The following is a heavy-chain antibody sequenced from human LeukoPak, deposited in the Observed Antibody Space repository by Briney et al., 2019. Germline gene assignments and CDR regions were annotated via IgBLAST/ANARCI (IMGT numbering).Heavy chain of an antibody. CDR2: LYPSGST. J-gene: IGHJ5*02. D-gene: IGHD4-17*01. V-gene: IGHV4-59*01. Sequence: PSETLSLTCSVSGGSINSGYWSWIRQPPGEGLEWIGLLYPSGSTNYNPSLKSRVTISLDTPKNQFSLNLASVTAADTAVYYCARYPTVTTLPPSWGQGTLVTVSS. CDR3: ARYPTVTTLPPS. CDR1: GGSINSGY.